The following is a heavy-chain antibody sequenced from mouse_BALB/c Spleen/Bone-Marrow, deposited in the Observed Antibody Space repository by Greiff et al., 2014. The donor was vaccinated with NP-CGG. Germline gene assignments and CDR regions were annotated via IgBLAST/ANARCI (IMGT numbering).Heavy chain of an antibody. CDR3: ARDYYGSSYIGY. Sequence: EVQGVESGGGLVKPGGSLKLSCAASGFTFSNYYMYWVRQTPEKRLEWVATISDGGSYTYYPDSVKGRFTISRDNANNNLYLQMSSLKSEDTAMYYCARDYYGSSYIGYWGQGTLVTVS. V-gene: IGHV5-4*02. J-gene: IGHJ3*01. CDR1: GFTFSNYY. CDR2: ISDGGSYT. D-gene: IGHD1-1*01.